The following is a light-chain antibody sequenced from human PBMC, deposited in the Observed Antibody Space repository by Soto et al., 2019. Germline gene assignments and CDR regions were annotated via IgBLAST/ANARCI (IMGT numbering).Light chain of an antibody. Sequence: EIVLTQSPGTLSLSPGERGTLSCRASQSVTNSNLAWYQQKPGQAPRLIIYGASSRATGIPDRFSGSGSGTDFTLTISRLEPEDFAVYYCHQYGSSPQTFGQGTKVEIK. V-gene: IGKV3-20*01. CDR1: QSVTNSN. CDR3: HQYGSSPQT. J-gene: IGKJ1*01. CDR2: GAS.